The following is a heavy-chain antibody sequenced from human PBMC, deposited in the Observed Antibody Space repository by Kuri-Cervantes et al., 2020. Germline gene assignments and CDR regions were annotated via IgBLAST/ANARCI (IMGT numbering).Heavy chain of an antibody. CDR3: ARALPVSSSWYGGYYFDY. J-gene: IGHJ4*02. D-gene: IGHD6-13*01. CDR1: GYSFTTYW. Sequence: GESLKISCKGSGYSFTTYWIGWVRQMPGKGLEWMGWISAYNGNTNYAQKLQGRVTMTTDTSTSTAYMELRSLRSDDTAVYYCARALPVSSSWYGGYYFDYWGQGTLVTVSS. CDR2: ISAYNGNT. V-gene: IGHV1-18*04.